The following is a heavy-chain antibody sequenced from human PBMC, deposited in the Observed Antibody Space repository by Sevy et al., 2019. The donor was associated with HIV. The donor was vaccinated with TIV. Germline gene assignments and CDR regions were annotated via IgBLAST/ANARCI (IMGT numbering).Heavy chain of an antibody. D-gene: IGHD3-22*01. V-gene: IGHV5-51*01. J-gene: IGHJ4*02. CDR1: GYSFTSHW. Sequence: GESLKISCQGSGYSFTSHWSGWVRHMPGKGLEWMGIIYPEDSETRYSPSFQGQVTFSADKSISTAYLQWSSLKASDTAMYYCATSRSGYFDSSGYYIYWGQGTLVTVSS. CDR3: ATSRSGYFDSSGYYIY. CDR2: IYPEDSET.